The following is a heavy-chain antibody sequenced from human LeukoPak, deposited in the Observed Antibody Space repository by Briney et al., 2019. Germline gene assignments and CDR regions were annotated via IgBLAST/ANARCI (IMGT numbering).Heavy chain of an antibody. CDR2: IIPIFGTA. V-gene: IGHV1-69*05. J-gene: IGHJ3*02. Sequence: GASVKVSCKASGGTFSSYAISWVRQAPGQGLEWMGGIIPIFGTANYAQKFQGRVTSTTDESTSTAYMELSSLRSEDTAVYYCAREKNGAFDIWGQGTMVTVSS. CDR1: GGTFSSYA. CDR3: AREKNGAFDI.